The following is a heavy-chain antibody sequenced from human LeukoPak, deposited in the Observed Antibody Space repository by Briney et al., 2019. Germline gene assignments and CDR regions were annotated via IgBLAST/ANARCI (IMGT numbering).Heavy chain of an antibody. CDR3: AREYSSGWSFDY. CDR1: GFSFSNYA. CDR2: IWYDGSNK. V-gene: IGHV3-33*01. D-gene: IGHD6-19*01. Sequence: GGSLRLSCAASGFSFSNYAMDWVRQAPGKGLEWVGVIWYDGSNKYYADSVKGGFTISRDNSKNTLYLQMNSLRAEDTAVYYCAREYSSGWSFDYWGQGTLVTVSS. J-gene: IGHJ4*02.